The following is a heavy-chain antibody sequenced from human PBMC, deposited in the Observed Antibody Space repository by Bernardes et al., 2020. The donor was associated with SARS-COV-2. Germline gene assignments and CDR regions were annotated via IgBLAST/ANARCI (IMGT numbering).Heavy chain of an antibody. CDR2: INIDGSST. CDR3: VRDLDRYDS. Sequence: GGSLRLSCATSGFTFSNYIMHWVRQAPGKGLVWVSRINIDGSSTTYADSVKGQFTISRDNAKSTLYLQMNSLRAEDTAVYYCVRDLDRYDSWGQGTLLTVSS. D-gene: IGHD3-16*01. J-gene: IGHJ5*02. CDR1: GFTFSNYI. V-gene: IGHV3-74*03.